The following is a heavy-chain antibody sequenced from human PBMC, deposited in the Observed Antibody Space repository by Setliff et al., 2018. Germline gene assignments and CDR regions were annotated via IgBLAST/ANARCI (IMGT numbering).Heavy chain of an antibody. V-gene: IGHV3-23*01. J-gene: IGHJ4*02. CDR1: GFTFNTYA. CDR2: ISDTALGI. CDR3: VKDVVGYSSTWPKRDYFDY. Sequence: PGGSLRLSCAASGFTFNTYAMSWVRQPPGKGLERVSSISDTALGIYYADSVRGRFTISRDNSKKTLYLQMNSLRAEDTAVYYCVKDVVGYSSTWPKRDYFDYWGQGTLVTVSS. D-gene: IGHD6-13*01.